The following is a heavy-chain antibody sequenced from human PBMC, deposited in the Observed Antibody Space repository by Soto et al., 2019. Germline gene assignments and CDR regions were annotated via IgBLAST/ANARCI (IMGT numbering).Heavy chain of an antibody. Sequence: ASVKVSCKASGYTFTSYGISWVRQAPGQGLEWMGWISAYNGNTNYAQKLQGRVTMTTDTSTSTAYMELRSLRSDDTALYYCARVPSISGARSFDYWGQGTLVTVSS. J-gene: IGHJ4*02. V-gene: IGHV1-18*01. CDR1: GYTFTSYG. CDR3: ARVPSISGARSFDY. D-gene: IGHD1-7*01. CDR2: ISAYNGNT.